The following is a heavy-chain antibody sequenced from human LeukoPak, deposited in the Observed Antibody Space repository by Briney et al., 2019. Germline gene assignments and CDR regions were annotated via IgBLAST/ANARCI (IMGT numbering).Heavy chain of an antibody. CDR1: GGSFSGYY. V-gene: IGHV4-34*09. J-gene: IGHJ5*02. Sequence: SETLSLTCAVSGGSFSGYYWSWVRQPPGKGLEWIGEINHSGSTNYNPSLKSRVTISVDTSKNQFSLKLSSVTAADTAVYYCARDKNFFSIWFDPWGQGTLVTVSS. CDR3: ARDKNFFSIWFDP. D-gene: IGHD2/OR15-2a*01. CDR2: INHSGST.